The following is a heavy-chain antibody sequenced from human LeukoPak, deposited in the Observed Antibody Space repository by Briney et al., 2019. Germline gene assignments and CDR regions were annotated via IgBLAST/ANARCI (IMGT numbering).Heavy chain of an antibody. V-gene: IGHV4-39*01. J-gene: IGHJ6*03. CDR2: IYYTGST. D-gene: IGHD3-22*01. Sequence: SETLSLTCTVSGGSISSSSYYWGWIRQPPGKGLEWIGTIYYTGSTYYNPALKSRDTISEDTSKNQFSLKLNSVTAADTAVYFCARHLYYYDSSSYSPYYYMDVWGKGTTVTVSS. CDR3: ARHLYYYDSSSYSPYYYMDV. CDR1: GGSISSSSYY.